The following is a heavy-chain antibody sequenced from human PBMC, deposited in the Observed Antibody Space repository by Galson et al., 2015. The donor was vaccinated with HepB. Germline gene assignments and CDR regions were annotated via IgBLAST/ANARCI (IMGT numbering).Heavy chain of an antibody. CDR2: INPSGGST. V-gene: IGHV1-46*04. D-gene: IGHD6-13*01. CDR1: GYTFTSYY. CDR3: ARVEGATAGAPVY. J-gene: IGHJ4*02. Sequence: SVKVSCKASGYTFTSYYMHWVRQAPGQGLEWMGIINPSGGSTSYAQKLQGRVTMTRDTSTSTVYMELSSLRSEDTAVYYCARVEGATAGAPVYWGQGTLVTVSS.